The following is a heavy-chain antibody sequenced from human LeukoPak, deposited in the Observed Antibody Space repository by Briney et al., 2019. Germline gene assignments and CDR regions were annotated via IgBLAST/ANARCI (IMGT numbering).Heavy chain of an antibody. CDR2: IRYDGSDK. V-gene: IGHV3-30*02. CDR3: AKDLDCSGGTCHKAFDC. D-gene: IGHD2-15*01. J-gene: IGHJ4*02. CDR1: CFTPRTYG. Sequence: GRNKRLASVAKCFTPRTYGIHYIRQAPGRVPQSVAFIRYDGSDKFYGDSVKGRFTTSRDNSKNTLYLQMSRLRVEDTAVYYCAKDLDCSGGTCHKAFDCWGQGTLVTVSS.